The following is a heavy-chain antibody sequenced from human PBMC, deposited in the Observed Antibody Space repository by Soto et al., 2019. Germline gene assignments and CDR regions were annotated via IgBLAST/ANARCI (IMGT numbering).Heavy chain of an antibody. D-gene: IGHD3-10*01. Sequence: ASVKVSCKASGYTFTSYDINWVRQATGQGLEWMGWMNPNSGNTGYAQKFQGRVTMTRNTSISTAYMELSSLRSEDTAVYYCARGTTYYYGSGGYNGMDVWGQGTTVTVSS. J-gene: IGHJ6*02. V-gene: IGHV1-8*01. CDR1: GYTFTSYD. CDR3: ARGTTYYYGSGGYNGMDV. CDR2: MNPNSGNT.